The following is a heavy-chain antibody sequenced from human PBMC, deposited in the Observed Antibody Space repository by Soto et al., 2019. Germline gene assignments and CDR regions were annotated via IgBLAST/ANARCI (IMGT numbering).Heavy chain of an antibody. CDR2: ISYSGST. CDR1: GGSLSSHY. D-gene: IGHD3-16*01. V-gene: IGHV4-59*11. CDR3: ARADPDASVGY. J-gene: IGHJ4*02. Sequence: SVTLSLTCTVSGGSLSSHYWTWLLQPPGKGLEWIGYISYSGSTYYNPSLKSRVTISADTSRNQFSLKLSSVIAADTAVYYCARADPDASVGYWGQGTLVTVSS.